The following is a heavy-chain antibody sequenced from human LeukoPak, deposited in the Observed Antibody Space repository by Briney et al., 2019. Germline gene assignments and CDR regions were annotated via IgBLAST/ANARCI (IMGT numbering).Heavy chain of an antibody. CDR3: ASPFGELLV. J-gene: IGHJ4*02. D-gene: IGHD3-10*01. CDR1: GFTFSSYW. V-gene: IGHV3-74*01. Sequence: GSLRLCCAASGFTFSSYWMHWVRQAPGKGLVWVSRINTDGSSTNYADSVKGRFTISRDNAKNTLYLQMNSVRAEDTAVYYCASPFGELLVWGQGTLVTVSS. CDR2: INTDGSST.